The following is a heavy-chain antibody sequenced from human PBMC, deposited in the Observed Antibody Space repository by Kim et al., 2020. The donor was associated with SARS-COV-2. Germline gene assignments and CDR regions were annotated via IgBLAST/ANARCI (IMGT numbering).Heavy chain of an antibody. V-gene: IGHV3-23*05. CDR3: AKGLYRSYWY. D-gene: IGHD3-16*02. CDR2: IKSNGSST. Sequence: GGSLRLSCAASGFNFGTFGMNWVRQAPGKGLEWVSFIKSNGSSTYYADSVKGRFTISRDSSKNTLYLQMNSLSAEDTAVYYCAKGLYRSYWY. J-gene: IGHJ2*01. CDR1: GFNFGTFG.